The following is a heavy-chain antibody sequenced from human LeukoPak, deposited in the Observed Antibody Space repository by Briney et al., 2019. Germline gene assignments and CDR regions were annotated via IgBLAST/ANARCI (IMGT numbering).Heavy chain of an antibody. CDR2: ISSSSSYI. Sequence: GGSLRLSCAASGFTFSSYWMSWVRQAPGKGLEWVSSISSSSSYIYYADSVKGRFTISRDNAKNSLYLQMSSLRAEDTAVYYCARDPPTSDIVAALYGWFDPWGQGTLVTVSS. CDR3: ARDPPTSDIVAALYGWFDP. J-gene: IGHJ5*02. D-gene: IGHD5-12*01. CDR1: GFTFSSYW. V-gene: IGHV3-21*01.